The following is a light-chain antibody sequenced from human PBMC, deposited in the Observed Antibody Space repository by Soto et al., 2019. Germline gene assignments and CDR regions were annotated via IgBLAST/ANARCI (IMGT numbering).Light chain of an antibody. CDR3: QQYNNWPRT. CDR1: QSVSSN. J-gene: IGKJ1*01. Sequence: EIVMTQSPGTLSVSPGERATHSCRASQSVSSNLAWYQQKPGQAPRLLIYGASTRATGIPARFSGSRSGTEFTLTISSLQSEDFAVYYCQQYNNWPRTFGQGTKVEIK. CDR2: GAS. V-gene: IGKV3-15*01.